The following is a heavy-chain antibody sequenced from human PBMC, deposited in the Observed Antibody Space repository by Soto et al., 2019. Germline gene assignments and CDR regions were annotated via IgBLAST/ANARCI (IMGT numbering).Heavy chain of an antibody. V-gene: IGHV1-18*01. Sequence: VQLVQSGAEVKKPGASVKVSCKASGYTFSRSGISWVRQAPGQGLEWMGWISTYNGDTNYAQKVQGRVTMTTDTSPSTAFMELMSLRSDDTAVYYCARSGSVPYYYYGLDVWGLGTTVTVSS. D-gene: IGHD1-26*01. CDR3: ARSGSVPYYYYGLDV. CDR1: GYTFSRSG. CDR2: ISTYNGDT. J-gene: IGHJ6*02.